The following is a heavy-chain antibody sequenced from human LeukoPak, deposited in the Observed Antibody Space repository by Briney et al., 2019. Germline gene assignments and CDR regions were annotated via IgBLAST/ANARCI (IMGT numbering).Heavy chain of an antibody. Sequence: GGSLRLSCAASGFTFSNYGMHWVRQAPGKGLEWVAVIWYDGSNKYYADSVKGRFTISRDNSKNTLYLQMNSLRAEDTAVYYCARDFSGSMDFDIWGQGTMVTVS. J-gene: IGHJ3*02. D-gene: IGHD2-2*01. CDR3: ARDFSGSMDFDI. V-gene: IGHV3-33*01. CDR2: IWYDGSNK. CDR1: GFTFSNYG.